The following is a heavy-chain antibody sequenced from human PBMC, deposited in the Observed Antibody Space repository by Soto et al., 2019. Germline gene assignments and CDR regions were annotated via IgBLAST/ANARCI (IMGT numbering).Heavy chain of an antibody. CDR2: INGDGTRT. D-gene: IGHD3-10*01. J-gene: IGHJ6*02. CDR1: GFSFRNQW. V-gene: IGHV3-74*01. CDR3: ARGGAAGRGDAIDM. Sequence: EVQLEESGGGSVQLGESLRVSCVASGFSFRNQWMHWVRQVAGKGLVWVSRINGDGTRTSYADFVKGRFTVSRDNGRNLLFLQLNSLPVGGSGVYYWARGGAAGRGDAIDMWGPVTTVAVTS.